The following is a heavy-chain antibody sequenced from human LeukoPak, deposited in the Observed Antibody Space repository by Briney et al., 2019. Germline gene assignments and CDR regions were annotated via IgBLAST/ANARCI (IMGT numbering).Heavy chain of an antibody. CDR2: IYTSGST. V-gene: IGHV4-61*02. CDR3: ARDSEAGLFDY. CDR1: GGSISSGSYY. D-gene: IGHD6-19*01. J-gene: IGHJ4*02. Sequence: PSETLSLTCTVSGGSISSGSYYWSWIRQPAGKGLEWIGRIYTSGSTNYNPSLKSRVTISVDTSKNQFSLKLSSVTAAGTAVYYCARDSEAGLFDYWGQGTLVTVSS.